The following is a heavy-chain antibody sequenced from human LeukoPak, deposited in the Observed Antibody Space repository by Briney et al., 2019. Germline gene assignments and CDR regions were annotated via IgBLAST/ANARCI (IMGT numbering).Heavy chain of an antibody. CDR1: GFIFSNDA. Sequence: QTGGSLRLSCAASGFIFSNDAMHWVRQAPGKGLEWVAVISYDGSNKYYADSVKGRFTISRDNSKNTLYLQMNSLRAEDTAVYYCARDQGIAVAGTLGYWGQGTLVTVSS. D-gene: IGHD6-19*01. J-gene: IGHJ4*02. CDR3: ARDQGIAVAGTLGY. V-gene: IGHV3-30-3*01. CDR2: ISYDGSNK.